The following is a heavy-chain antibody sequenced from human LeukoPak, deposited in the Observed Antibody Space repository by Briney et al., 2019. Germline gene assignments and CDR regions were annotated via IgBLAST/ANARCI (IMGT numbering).Heavy chain of an antibody. CDR2: ISYDGSNT. D-gene: IGHD6-6*01. V-gene: IGHV3-30-3*01. J-gene: IGHJ4*02. CDR3: AKDFYSSSSNPIIDY. Sequence: PGGSLRLSCAASGFTFSSYTMHWVRQAPGKGLEWVAPISYDGSNTYFADSVKGRFTISRDNSKNTLYLQMNSLRAEDTALYYCAKDFYSSSSNPIIDYWGQGTLVTVSS. CDR1: GFTFSSYT.